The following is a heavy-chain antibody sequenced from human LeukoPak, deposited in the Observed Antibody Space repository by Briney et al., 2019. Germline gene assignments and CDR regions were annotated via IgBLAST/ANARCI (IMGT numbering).Heavy chain of an antibody. V-gene: IGHV3-9*01. CDR3: AKDDCSSTSCYTFDY. J-gene: IGHJ4*02. Sequence: GGSLRLPCAASGFTFDDYAMHWVRQAPGKGLEWVSGISWNSGSIGYADSVKGRFTISRDNAKNSLYLQMNSLRAEDTALYYCAKDDCSSTSCYTFDYWGQGTLVTVSS. CDR2: ISWNSGSI. D-gene: IGHD2-2*02. CDR1: GFTFDDYA.